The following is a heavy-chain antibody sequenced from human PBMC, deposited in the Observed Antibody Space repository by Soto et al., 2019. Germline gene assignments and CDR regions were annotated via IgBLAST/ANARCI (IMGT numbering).Heavy chain of an antibody. CDR1: GFTFSDHY. J-gene: IGHJ4*02. Sequence: GGSLRLSCAASGFTFSDHYMTWIRQAPGKGPEWLSYISGGGDIRSYADSVKGRFIISRDNAKRSLYLQMNSLTVEDTAVYYCSRDPRLADYWGQGTLVTVSS. D-gene: IGHD6-25*01. CDR3: SRDPRLADY. V-gene: IGHV3-11*01. CDR2: ISGGGDIR.